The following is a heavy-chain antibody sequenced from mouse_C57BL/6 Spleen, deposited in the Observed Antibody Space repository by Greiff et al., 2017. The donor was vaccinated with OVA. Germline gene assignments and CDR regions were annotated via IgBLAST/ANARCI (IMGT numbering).Heavy chain of an antibody. CDR1: GYSFTSYY. J-gene: IGHJ2*01. CDR3: ARGTTVVRYFDY. D-gene: IGHD1-1*01. Sequence: LQESGPELVKPGASVKISCKASGYSFTSYYIHWVKQRPGQGLEWIGWIYPGSGNTKYNEKFKGKATLTADTSSSTAYMQLSSLTSEDSAVYYCARGTTVVRYFDYWGQGTTLTVSS. CDR2: IYPGSGNT. V-gene: IGHV1-66*01.